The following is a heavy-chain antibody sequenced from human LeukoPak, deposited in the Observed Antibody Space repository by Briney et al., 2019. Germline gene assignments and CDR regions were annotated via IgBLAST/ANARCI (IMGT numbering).Heavy chain of an antibody. CDR1: GFTFSSYS. CDR3: ARSGGGGSCYSSYYYYMDV. Sequence: PGGSLRLSCAASGFTFSSYSMNWVRQAPGKGLEWVSSISSSSSYIYYADSVKGRFTISRDNAKNSLYLQMNSLRAEDTAVYYCARSGGGGSCYSSYYYYMDVWGKGTTVTISS. CDR2: ISSSSSYI. D-gene: IGHD2-15*01. V-gene: IGHV3-21*01. J-gene: IGHJ6*03.